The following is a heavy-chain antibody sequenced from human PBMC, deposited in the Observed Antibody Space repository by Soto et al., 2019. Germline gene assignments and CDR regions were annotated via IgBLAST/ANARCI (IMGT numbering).Heavy chain of an antibody. V-gene: IGHV3-33*01. CDR1: GFSFSGFG. Sequence: QVQLVESGGGVVQPGRSLRLSCAACGFSFSGFGMHWVRQAPGKGLEWVAIIWYDGSDKYYADSVKGRFTISRDNSKNTLYLQMNSLRAEDTAVYHCAFGNLSYYFDFWGQGTPVTVSS. J-gene: IGHJ4*02. CDR2: IWYDGSDK. CDR3: AFGNLSYYFDF. D-gene: IGHD3-16*01.